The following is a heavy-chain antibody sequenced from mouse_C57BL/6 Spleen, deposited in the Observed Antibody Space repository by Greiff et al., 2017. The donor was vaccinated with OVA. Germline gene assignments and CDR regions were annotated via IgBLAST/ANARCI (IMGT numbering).Heavy chain of an antibody. CDR3: AREYDGSRGDMDY. CDR2: ISSGSSTI. Sequence: EVMLVESGGGLVKPGGSLKLSCAASGFTFSDYGMHWVRQAPEKGLEWVAYISSGSSTIYYADTVKGRFTISRDNAKNTLFLQMTSLRSEDTAMYYCAREYDGSRGDMDYWGQGTSVTVSS. J-gene: IGHJ4*01. V-gene: IGHV5-17*01. D-gene: IGHD1-1*01. CDR1: GFTFSDYG.